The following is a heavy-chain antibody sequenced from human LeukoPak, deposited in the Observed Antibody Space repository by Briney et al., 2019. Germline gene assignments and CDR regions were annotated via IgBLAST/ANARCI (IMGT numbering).Heavy chain of an antibody. V-gene: IGHV3-30*02. CDR2: IRYDGSNK. J-gene: IGHJ4*01. CDR3: AKDSNGSSWYWDY. Sequence: GGSLRLSCAASGSSFSSYGMHWVRQAPGKGLEWVTFIRYDGSNKYYADSVKGRFTISRDNSKNTLYLQMNSLRTEDTAVYYCAKDSNGSSWYWDYWGHGTLVTVSS. CDR1: GSSFSSYG. D-gene: IGHD6-13*01.